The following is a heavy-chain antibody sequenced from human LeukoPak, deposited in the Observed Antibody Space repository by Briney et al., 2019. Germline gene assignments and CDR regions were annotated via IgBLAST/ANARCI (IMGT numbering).Heavy chain of an antibody. D-gene: IGHD5-18*01. V-gene: IGHV3-23*01. Sequence: GGCLRLSCAASGFTFSSYAMSWVRQAPGEGLGWVSAISGSGGNTYYADSVKGRFAISRDNSKNTLYLQMTSLRAEDTAVYYCAKGWIQLAPWGQGILVTVSS. CDR2: ISGSGGNT. CDR1: GFTFSSYA. J-gene: IGHJ5*02. CDR3: AKGWIQLAP.